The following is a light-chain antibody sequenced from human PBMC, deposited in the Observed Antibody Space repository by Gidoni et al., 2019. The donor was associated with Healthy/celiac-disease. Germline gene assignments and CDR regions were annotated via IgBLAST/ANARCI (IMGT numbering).Light chain of an antibody. V-gene: IGLV1-40*01. J-gene: IGLJ2*01. Sequence: QSVLTQPPSVSGAPGQRVTISCTGSRSNIGAGYDVHWYQQLPGTAPKLLISGNSNRPSGVPDRFSGSKSGTSASLAITGLQAEDEADYYCQSYDSSLSGLVFGGGTKLTVL. CDR2: GNS. CDR3: QSYDSSLSGLV. CDR1: RSNIGAGYD.